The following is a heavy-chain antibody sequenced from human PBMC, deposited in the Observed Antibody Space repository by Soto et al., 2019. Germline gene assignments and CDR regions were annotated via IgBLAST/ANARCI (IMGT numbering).Heavy chain of an antibody. CDR1: GGSISTYF. Sequence: QVQLQESGPGLVKPSETLSLTCTVSGGSISTYFWNWLRQPPGKGLEWIAYISDSGRISYNPSLKSRVTLSVDASKNQFSLSLSSVTAADTAVYYCARDRIAADATEVAFDFWGQGTMVTVSS. CDR2: ISDSGRI. D-gene: IGHD6-13*01. V-gene: IGHV4-59*01. CDR3: ARDRIAADATEVAFDF. J-gene: IGHJ3*01.